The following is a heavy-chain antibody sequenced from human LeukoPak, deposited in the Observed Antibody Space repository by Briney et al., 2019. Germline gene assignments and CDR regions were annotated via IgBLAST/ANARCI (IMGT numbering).Heavy chain of an antibody. CDR3: ARVEEKMNDAFDI. CDR2: INPNSGGT. D-gene: IGHD5-24*01. Sequence: GASVKVSCKASGYTFTGYYMHWVRQAPGQGLEWMGWINPNSGGTNYAQKFQGRVTMTRDTSISTAYMELSRLRSDDTAVYYCARVEEKMNDAFDIWGQGTMVTISS. CDR1: GYTFTGYY. V-gene: IGHV1-2*02. J-gene: IGHJ3*02.